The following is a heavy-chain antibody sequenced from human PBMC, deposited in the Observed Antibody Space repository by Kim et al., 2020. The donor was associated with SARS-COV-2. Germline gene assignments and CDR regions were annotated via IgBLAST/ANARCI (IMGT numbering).Heavy chain of an antibody. CDR2: IIPIFGIA. D-gene: IGHD6-13*01. CDR3: ARDTRDSSPGHYYYYYYMDV. J-gene: IGHJ6*03. CDR1: GGTFSSYA. Sequence: SVKVSWKASGGTFSSYAISWVRQAPGQGLEWMGRIIPIFGIANYAQKFQGRVTITADKSTSTAYMELSSLRSEDTAVYYCARDTRDSSPGHYYYYYYMDVWGKGTTVTVSS. V-gene: IGHV1-69*04.